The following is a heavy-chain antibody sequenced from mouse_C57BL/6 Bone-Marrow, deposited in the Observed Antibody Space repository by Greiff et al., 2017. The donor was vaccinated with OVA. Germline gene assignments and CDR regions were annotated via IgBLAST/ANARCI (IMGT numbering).Heavy chain of an antibody. Sequence: VQLQQSGAELVRPGASVKLSCTASGFNIKDDYMHWVKQRPEQGLEWIGWIDPENGDTEYASKFQGKATITADTSSNTAYLQLSSLTSDDTAVYYCTHYPDDDGSWFAYWGQGTLVTVSA. CDR3: THYPDDDGSWFAY. J-gene: IGHJ3*01. V-gene: IGHV14-4*01. CDR1: GFNIKDDY. CDR2: IDPENGDT. D-gene: IGHD2-3*01.